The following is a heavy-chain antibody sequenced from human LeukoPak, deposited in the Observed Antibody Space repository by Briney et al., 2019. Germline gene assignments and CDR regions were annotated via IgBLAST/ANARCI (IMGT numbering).Heavy chain of an antibody. Sequence: GASVKVSCKASGYTFTGYYMHWVRQAPGQGLEWMGWINPNSGGTNYAQKFQGRVTMTRDMSTSTVYMELSSLRSEDTAVYYCARALQPSYYYDSSGYGKGFDYWGQGTLVTVSS. D-gene: IGHD3-22*01. CDR1: GYTFTGYY. V-gene: IGHV1-2*02. CDR3: ARALQPSYYYDSSGYGKGFDY. CDR2: INPNSGGT. J-gene: IGHJ4*02.